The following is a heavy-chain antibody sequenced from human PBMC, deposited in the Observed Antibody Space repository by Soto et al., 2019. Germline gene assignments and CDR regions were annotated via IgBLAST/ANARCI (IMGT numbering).Heavy chain of an antibody. V-gene: IGHV1-18*01. D-gene: IGHD3-16*01. CDR2: ISTYNGNI. Sequence: QVQLVQSGAEVKKPGASVKVSCKASGYTFTSNGISWVRQAPGQGLEWMGWISTYNGNINYIQKFQGRVTTTTNTSTSTVCMGLRGLGFDDTAVYYGAGHNEALAGDYFDCWGQGTLVTVSS. CDR1: GYTFTSNG. J-gene: IGHJ4*02. CDR3: AGHNEALAGDYFDC.